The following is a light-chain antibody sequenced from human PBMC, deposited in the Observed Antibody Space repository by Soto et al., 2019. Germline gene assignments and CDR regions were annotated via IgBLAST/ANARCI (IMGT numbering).Light chain of an antibody. Sequence: QSALTQPPSASGSPGQSVTISCTGTSSDVGGYDYVSWYQQHPGKAPKLIIYEVSRRPSGVPDRFSGSKSGNTASLTVSGLQAEAEADYYCSSYAQSSSGVSGGGTKVTVL. CDR2: EVS. CDR1: SSDVGGYDY. V-gene: IGLV2-8*01. J-gene: IGLJ2*01. CDR3: SSYAQSSSGV.